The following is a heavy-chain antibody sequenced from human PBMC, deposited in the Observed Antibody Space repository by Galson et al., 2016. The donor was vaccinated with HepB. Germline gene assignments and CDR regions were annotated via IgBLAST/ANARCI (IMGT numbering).Heavy chain of an antibody. D-gene: IGHD3-3*01. CDR1: GFPFSMYA. CDR2: ISFDGNDK. CDR3: ATACRPPLAYYNFWSSYPPPSRGMDV. Sequence: SLRLSCAASGFPFSMYAMHWVRQAPAKGLEWVGVISFDGNDKNYADSVKGRFTISRDNSKNTLYLQMNSLRAEDTALYYCATACRPPLAYYNFWSSYPPPSRGMDVWGQGTTVTVSS. V-gene: IGHV3-30*03. J-gene: IGHJ6*02.